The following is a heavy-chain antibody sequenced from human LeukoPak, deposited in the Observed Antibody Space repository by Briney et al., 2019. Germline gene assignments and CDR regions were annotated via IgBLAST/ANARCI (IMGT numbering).Heavy chain of an antibody. CDR1: GGSVSNGSYY. J-gene: IGHJ6*02. D-gene: IGHD6-13*01. CDR3: ARSWYSSSWYGPLVIDYGMDV. V-gene: IGHV4-61*01. Sequence: PSETLSLTCTVSGGSVSNGSYYWSWIRQPPGKGLEWIGYIYYSGSTNYNPSLKSRVTISVDTSKNQFSLKLSSVTAADTAVYYCARSWYSSSWYGPLVIDYGMDVWGQGTTVTVSS. CDR2: IYYSGST.